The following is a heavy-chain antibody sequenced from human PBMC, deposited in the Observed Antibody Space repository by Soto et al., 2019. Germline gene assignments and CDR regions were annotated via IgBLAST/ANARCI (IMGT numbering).Heavy chain of an antibody. CDR1: GYTCTGYF. V-gene: IGHV1-2*02. Sequence: QVQLVQSGAEVKKPGASVKVSCMASGYTCTGYFIHWVREVPGQGLEYMGWINPNTGGTDYAQKFQGRVTMTRDTSVSTVFMVMKRLTSDDTAVYYCAIVASWAARDWFDPWGQGTLVTVSS. CDR3: AIVASWAARDWFDP. D-gene: IGHD2-15*01. J-gene: IGHJ5*02. CDR2: INPNTGGT.